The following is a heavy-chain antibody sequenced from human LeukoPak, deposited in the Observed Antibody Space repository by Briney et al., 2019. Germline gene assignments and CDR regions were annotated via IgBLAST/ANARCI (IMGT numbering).Heavy chain of an antibody. J-gene: IGHJ2*01. CDR3: VRESWYFDL. CDR2: INQAGSEK. Sequence: GGSLRLSCAASGFTFSSTWMDWVRQAPGKGLEWVANINQAGSEKYYVDSVKGRFTISRDNAKNSLYLQINSLRAEDTAAYYCVRESWYFDLWGRGTLVTVSS. CDR1: GFTFSSTW. V-gene: IGHV3-7*03.